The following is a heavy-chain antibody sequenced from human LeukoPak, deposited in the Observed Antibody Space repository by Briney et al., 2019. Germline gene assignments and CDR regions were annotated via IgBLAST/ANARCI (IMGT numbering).Heavy chain of an antibody. CDR1: GFTFSTYA. V-gene: IGHV3-23*01. CDR2: ISSSGNM. D-gene: IGHD3-10*01. Sequence: GGSLRLSCAASGFTFSTYAMNWGRQAPGKGLEWVSVISSSGNMYYADSVKGRFIISRDNSKNTLYPQMNSLRAEDTAVYYCAKGRRSNDYYSQSDYWGQGTLVTVSS. J-gene: IGHJ4*02. CDR3: AKGRRSNDYYSQSDY.